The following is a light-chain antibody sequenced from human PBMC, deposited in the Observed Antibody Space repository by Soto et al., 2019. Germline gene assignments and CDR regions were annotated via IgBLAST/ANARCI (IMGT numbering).Light chain of an antibody. V-gene: IGKV1-33*01. CDR2: DAS. CDR1: QDINNY. Sequence: DIQMTQSPSSLSASVGDRVTITCQASQDINNYLHWYQQKPGRAPKRLIYDASTLDRGVPSRFSGSVSGTHFSFTISSLQPEDFGTYFCQQYDTLPFTFGPGTTVDVK. J-gene: IGKJ3*01. CDR3: QQYDTLPFT.